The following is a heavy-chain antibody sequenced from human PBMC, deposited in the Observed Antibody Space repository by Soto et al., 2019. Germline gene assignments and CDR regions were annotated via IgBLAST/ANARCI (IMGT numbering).Heavy chain of an antibody. J-gene: IGHJ4*02. V-gene: IGHV4-31*03. CDR1: GGSISSGGYY. CDR2: IYYSGST. D-gene: IGHD1-26*01. CDR3: AGIYSGSPGGTLRY. Sequence: QVQLQESGPGLVKPSQTLSLTCTVSGGSISSGGYYWSWIRQHPGKGLEWIGYIYYSGSTYYNPSLKSRVTIAVDTSKNQFALKLSSVPAADTAVYYCAGIYSGSPGGTLRYWGQGTLVTVAS.